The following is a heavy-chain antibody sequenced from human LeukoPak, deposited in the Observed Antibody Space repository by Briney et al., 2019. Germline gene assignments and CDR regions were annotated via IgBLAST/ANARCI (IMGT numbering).Heavy chain of an antibody. CDR3: ARETKIDY. D-gene: IGHD1-7*01. Sequence: GGSLRLSCAASGFTFTSYWMSWVRQVPGKGLEWVSSMIISGGSTYYADSVKGRFTISRDNSKNTLYLEMNSLRVEDTALYYCARETKIDYWGQGALVTVSS. CDR2: MIISGGST. V-gene: IGHV3-23*01. J-gene: IGHJ4*02. CDR1: GFTFTSYW.